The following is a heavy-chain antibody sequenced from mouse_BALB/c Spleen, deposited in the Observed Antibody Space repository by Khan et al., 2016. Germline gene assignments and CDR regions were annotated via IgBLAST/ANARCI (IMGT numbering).Heavy chain of an antibody. D-gene: IGHD2-14*01. Sequence: EVQLVESGGGLVQPKGSLKLSCAASGFTFNTYAMNWVRQAPGKGLEWVARISSKSNNYATYYANSVKDRFTISRDDSQSMLYLQMNNLKTEDTAMYYCVRVYRYGGDYWGQGTSVTVSS. J-gene: IGHJ4*01. CDR3: VRVYRYGGDY. CDR2: ISSKSNNYAT. V-gene: IGHV10-1*02. CDR1: GFTFNTYA.